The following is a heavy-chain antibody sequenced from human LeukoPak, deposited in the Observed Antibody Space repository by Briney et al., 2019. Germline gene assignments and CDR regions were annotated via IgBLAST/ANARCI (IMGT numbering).Heavy chain of an antibody. D-gene: IGHD3-16*01. CDR3: ARGPYGGYYYMDV. J-gene: IGHJ6*03. CDR2: VIPIFGTA. V-gene: IGHV1-69*05. Sequence: SVKVSCKASGGTFSSYAISWVRQAPGQGLEWMGGVIPIFGTANYAQKFQGRVTITTDESTSTAYMELSSLRSEDTAVYYCARGPYGGYYYMDVWGKGTTVTVSS. CDR1: GGTFSSYA.